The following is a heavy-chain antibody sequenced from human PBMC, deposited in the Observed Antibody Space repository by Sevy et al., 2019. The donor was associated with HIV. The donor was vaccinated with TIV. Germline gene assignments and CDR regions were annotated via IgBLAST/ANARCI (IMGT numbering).Heavy chain of an antibody. CDR2: INHSGST. Sequence: SETLSLTCAVYGGSFSGYYWSWIRQPPGKGLEWIGEINHSGSTNYNPSLKSLVTISVDTSKNQFSLKLRSVTAADTAVYYCARRRWSYSSSSYYFDYWGQGTLVTVSS. V-gene: IGHV4-34*01. CDR1: GGSFSGYY. J-gene: IGHJ4*02. CDR3: ARRRWSYSSSSYYFDY. D-gene: IGHD6-6*01.